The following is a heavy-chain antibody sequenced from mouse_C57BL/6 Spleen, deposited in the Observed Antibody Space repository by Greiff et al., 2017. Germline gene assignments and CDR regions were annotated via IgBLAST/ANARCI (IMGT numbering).Heavy chain of an antibody. V-gene: IGHV1-42*01. CDR2: INPSTGGT. J-gene: IGHJ3*01. Sequence: VQLQQSGPELVKPGASVKISCKASGYSFTGYYMNWVKQSPEKSLEWIGEINPSTGGTTYNQKFKAKATLTVDKSSSTAYMQLKSLTSEDSAVYYCASGNLFAYWGQGTLVTVSA. CDR3: ASGNLFAY. CDR1: GYSFTGYY. D-gene: IGHD2-1*01.